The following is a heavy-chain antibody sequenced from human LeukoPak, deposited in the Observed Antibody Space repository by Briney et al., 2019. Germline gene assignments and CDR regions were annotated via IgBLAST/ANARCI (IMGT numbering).Heavy chain of an antibody. CDR1: GGTFSSYT. CDR3: ARDSRRIAAEALDI. V-gene: IGHV1-69*04. D-gene: IGHD6-25*01. CDR2: IIPILGIA. J-gene: IGHJ3*02. Sequence: ASVKVSCKASGGTFSSYTISWVRQAPGQGLEWMGRIIPILGIANYAQKFQGRVTITADKSTSTAYMELSSLRSEDTAVYYCARDSRRIAAEALDIWGQGTMVTVSS.